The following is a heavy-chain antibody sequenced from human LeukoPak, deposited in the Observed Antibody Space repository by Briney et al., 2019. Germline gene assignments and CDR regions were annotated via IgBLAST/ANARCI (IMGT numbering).Heavy chain of an antibody. D-gene: IGHD6-19*01. CDR2: MNPNSGNT. V-gene: IGHV1-8*01. CDR1: GYTFTSYD. J-gene: IGHJ3*02. Sequence: ASVKVSCRASGYTFTSYDINWVRQATGQGLEWMGWMNPNSGNTGYAQKFQGRVTMTRNTSISTAYMELSSLRSEDTAVYYCARAKQWLEPDAFDIWGQGTMVTVSS. CDR3: ARAKQWLEPDAFDI.